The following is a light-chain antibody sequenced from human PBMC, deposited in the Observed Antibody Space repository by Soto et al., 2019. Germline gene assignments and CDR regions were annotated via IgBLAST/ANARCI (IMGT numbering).Light chain of an antibody. V-gene: IGKV3-15*01. CDR2: GAS. CDR1: QSVSSN. CDR3: QQYNSWPLT. J-gene: IGKJ4*01. Sequence: DIVMTQSPATLSVSPGERATLSCRASQSVSSNFAWFQQKPGQAPRLLIYGASTRATGIPARFSGSGSGTEFTLTIGSLQSEDFAVYYCQQYNSWPLTFGGGTKVEIK.